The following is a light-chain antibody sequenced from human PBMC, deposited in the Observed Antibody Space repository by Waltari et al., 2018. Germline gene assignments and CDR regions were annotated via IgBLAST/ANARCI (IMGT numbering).Light chain of an antibody. CDR2: ATS. Sequence: DIQMTQSPSSVSASVGDRVTIACRASQGISGWLAWYQQKPGKAPNLLIHATSILQTGVPSRFSGSGSGTDFTLTISSLQPEDFATYYCQQANSFPLSFGGGTKVEIK. V-gene: IGKV1-12*01. J-gene: IGKJ4*01. CDR3: QQANSFPLS. CDR1: QGISGW.